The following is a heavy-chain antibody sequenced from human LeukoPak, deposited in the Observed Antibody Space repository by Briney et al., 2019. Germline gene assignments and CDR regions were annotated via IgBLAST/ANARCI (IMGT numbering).Heavy chain of an antibody. V-gene: IGHV4-30-2*01. D-gene: IGHD6-13*01. CDR1: GGSISSGGYY. J-gene: IGHJ4*02. Sequence: PSETLSLTCTVSGGSISSGGYYWSWIRQPPGKGLEWIGYIYHSGSTYYNPSLKSRVTISVDRSKNQFSLKLSSVTAADTAVYYCARGNSGIAAARAEDYWGQGTLDTVSS. CDR2: IYHSGST. CDR3: ARGNSGIAAARAEDY.